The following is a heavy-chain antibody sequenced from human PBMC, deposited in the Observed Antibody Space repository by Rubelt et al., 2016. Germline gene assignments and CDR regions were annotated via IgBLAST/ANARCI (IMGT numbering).Heavy chain of an antibody. J-gene: IGHJ2*01. Sequence: QVQLQQWGAGLLKPSETLSLTCAVYGGSFSGYYWSWIRQPPGKGLEWIGEINHSGSTNYNPSLKCGVHFSVDTSKKPFSTKLGSVTAADTAVYYCARRLEQWLVGGERYWYFDLWGRGTLVTVSS. V-gene: IGHV4-34*01. CDR2: INHSGST. CDR1: GGSFSGYY. D-gene: IGHD6-19*01. CDR3: ARRLEQWLVGGERYWYFDL.